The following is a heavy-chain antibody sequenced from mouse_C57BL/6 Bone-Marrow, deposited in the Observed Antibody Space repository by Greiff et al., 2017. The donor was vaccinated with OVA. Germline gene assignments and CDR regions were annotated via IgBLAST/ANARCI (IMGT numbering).Heavy chain of an antibody. Sequence: QVQLQQSGAELARPGASVKLSCKASGYTFTSYGISWVKQRTGQGLEWIGEIYPRSGNTFYNEKFKGKATLTADKSASTAYMELRSLTSEDSAVDFCARGEVYYGNSFDYWGQGTTLTVSA. CDR3: ARGEVYYGNSFDY. D-gene: IGHD2-1*01. CDR2: IYPRSGNT. V-gene: IGHV1-81*01. CDR1: GYTFTSYG. J-gene: IGHJ2*01.